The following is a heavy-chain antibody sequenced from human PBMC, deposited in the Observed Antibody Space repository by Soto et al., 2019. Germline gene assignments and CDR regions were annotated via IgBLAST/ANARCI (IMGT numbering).Heavy chain of an antibody. V-gene: IGHV3-23*01. CDR1: GFTFSSYS. CDR3: SIDRSILDSLDY. D-gene: IGHD3-3*01. Sequence: PGGSLRLSCAASGFTFSSYSMNWVRQAPGKGLEWVSTISGTGGATHLADSVKGRFIVSRDKSKNTLYLQMNSLRADDTAVYYCSIDRSILDSLDYWGQGVLVTVSS. J-gene: IGHJ4*02. CDR2: ISGTGGAT.